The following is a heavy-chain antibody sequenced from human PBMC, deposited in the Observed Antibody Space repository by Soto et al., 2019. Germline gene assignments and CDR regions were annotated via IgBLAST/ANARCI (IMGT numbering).Heavy chain of an antibody. J-gene: IGHJ5*02. CDR1: GGTFSSYA. V-gene: IGHV1-69*01. D-gene: IGHD3-3*01. CDR3: ARESTPYYDFWSGYYEGGFDP. CDR2: IIPIFGTA. Sequence: QVQLVQSGAEVKKXXXXXXVSCKASGGTFSSYAISWVRQAPGQGLEWXGGIIPIFGTANYAQKFQGRVTITADESTSTAYMELSSRRSEDTAVYYCARESTPYYDFWSGYYEGGFDPWGQGTLVTVSS.